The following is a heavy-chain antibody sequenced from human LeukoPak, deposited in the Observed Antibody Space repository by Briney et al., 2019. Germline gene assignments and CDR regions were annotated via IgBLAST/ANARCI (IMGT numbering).Heavy chain of an antibody. CDR3: ARDLLPTVTTGTFDY. CDR2: ISSSSSYI. V-gene: IGHV3-21*01. Sequence: GGSLRLSCAASGFTFSSYSMNWVRQAPGKGLEWVSSISSSSSYIYYADSMKGRFTISRDNAKNSLYLQMNSLRAEDTAVYYCARDLLPTVTTGTFDYWGQGTLVTVSS. CDR1: GFTFSSYS. D-gene: IGHD4-17*01. J-gene: IGHJ4*02.